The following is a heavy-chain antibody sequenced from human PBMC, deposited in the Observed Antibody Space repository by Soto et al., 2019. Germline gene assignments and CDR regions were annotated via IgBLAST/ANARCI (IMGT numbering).Heavy chain of an antibody. V-gene: IGHV3-23*01. Sequence: GGSLRLSCAASGFSFGSYALSWVRQAPGKGLEWVSTISGSDGKTFYADSVKGRFSISRDTSQNTLYLQMNSLRADDTAIYYCARWSYLDYWGQGTQVTVSS. CDR1: GFSFGSYA. CDR2: ISGSDGKT. J-gene: IGHJ4*02. D-gene: IGHD3-3*01. CDR3: ARWSYLDY.